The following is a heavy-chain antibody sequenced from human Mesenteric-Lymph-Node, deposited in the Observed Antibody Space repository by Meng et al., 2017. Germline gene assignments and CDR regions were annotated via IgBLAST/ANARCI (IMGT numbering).Heavy chain of an antibody. CDR1: GFTFSNYA. V-gene: IGHV3-23*01. Sequence: EVQRLESGGGVVQPGGSLRLSCAASGFTFSNYAMSWVRQAPGKGLEWVSVITGSGGNTYYADSMKGRFTISRDNSKNTLYLQMNSLRAEDTAVYYCAKASTVRGFDPWGQGTLVTVSS. CDR3: AKASTVRGFDP. J-gene: IGHJ5*02. CDR2: ITGSGGNT. D-gene: IGHD3-10*02.